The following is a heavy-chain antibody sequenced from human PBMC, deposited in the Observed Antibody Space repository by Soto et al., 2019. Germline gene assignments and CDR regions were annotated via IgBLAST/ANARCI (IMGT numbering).Heavy chain of an antibody. CDR1: GYTFTSYY. J-gene: IGHJ5*02. V-gene: IGHV1-46*01. CDR2: INPSGGST. Sequence: QVQLVQSGAEVKKPGASVKVSCKASGYTFTSYYMHWVRQAPGQGLEWMGIINPSGGSTSYAQKFQXXVXMXXDTSTSTVYMELSSLRSEDTAVYYCAREYRAAIHPWGQGTLVTVSS. D-gene: IGHD5-12*01. CDR3: AREYRAAIHP.